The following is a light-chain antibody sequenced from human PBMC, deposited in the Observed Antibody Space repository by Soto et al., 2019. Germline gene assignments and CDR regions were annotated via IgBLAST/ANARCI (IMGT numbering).Light chain of an antibody. Sequence: IQLTQSPSSLSASVGDRVTITCRASQGISSYLAWYQQKPGKAPKLLIYAASTLQSGVPSRFSGSGSGTVFTLTISSLQPEDFATYYCQQLNSFFGPGTTVDIK. CDR2: AAS. V-gene: IGKV1-9*01. J-gene: IGKJ3*01. CDR1: QGISSY. CDR3: QQLNSF.